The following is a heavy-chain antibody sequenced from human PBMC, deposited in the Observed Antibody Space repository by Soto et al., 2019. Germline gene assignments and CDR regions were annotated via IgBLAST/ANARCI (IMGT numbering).Heavy chain of an antibody. CDR3: ARVMAYYYDSSGYYGYYFDY. CDR1: GGSVSSGSSY. Sequence: SETLSLTCTVSGGSVSSGSSYWSWIRQPPGKGLEWIGYIYYSGSTNYNPSLKSRVTISVDTSKNQFSLKLSSVTAADTAVYYCARVMAYYYDSSGYYGYYFDYWGQGTLVTVAS. J-gene: IGHJ4*02. CDR2: IYYSGST. D-gene: IGHD3-22*01. V-gene: IGHV4-61*01.